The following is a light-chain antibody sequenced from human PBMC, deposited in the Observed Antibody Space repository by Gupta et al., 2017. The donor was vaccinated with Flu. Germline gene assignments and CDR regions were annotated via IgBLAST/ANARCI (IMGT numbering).Light chain of an antibody. V-gene: IGLV3-21*02. J-gene: IGLJ2*01. CDR1: NSGSKS. Sequence: PVQTAISTCGGNNSGSKSVHWYQQRSGQAPVLVVYDDSDRPSGIPVRISGSNSGNTATLTITRVEAGDEADYYCQVWDITSDVVFGGGTKLTVL. CDR2: DDS. CDR3: QVWDITSDVV.